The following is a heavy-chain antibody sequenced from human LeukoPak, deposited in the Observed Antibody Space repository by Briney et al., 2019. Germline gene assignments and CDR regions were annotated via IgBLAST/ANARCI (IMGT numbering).Heavy chain of an antibody. V-gene: IGHV1-2*04. CDR1: GYTFTGYY. Sequence: ASVKVSCKASGYTFTGYYLHWVRQAPGQGLECMGWIHPKSGDTNYAQKFQGWVTMTRDTSISTAYMELSRLRSDDTAVYYCARGPRSRYYYGSGSYYPPFDYWGQGTLVTVSS. CDR3: ARGPRSRYYYGSGSYYPPFDY. D-gene: IGHD3-10*01. CDR2: IHPKSGDT. J-gene: IGHJ4*02.